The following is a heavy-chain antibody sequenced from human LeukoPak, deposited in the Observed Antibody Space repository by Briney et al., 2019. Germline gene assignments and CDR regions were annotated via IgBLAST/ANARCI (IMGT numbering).Heavy chain of an antibody. CDR3: AKDHGGYGSFDY. CDR1: GFTFSSYG. D-gene: IGHD3-10*01. J-gene: IGHJ4*02. CDR2: IHHDGSNK. V-gene: IGHV3-30*02. Sequence: PGGSLRLSCAASGFTFSSYGMHWVRQAPGKGLDWVAFIHHDGSNKYYADSVKGRFTISRDNSRDTLYLQMNSLRAEDTAVYYCAKDHGGYGSFDYWGQGTLVTVSS.